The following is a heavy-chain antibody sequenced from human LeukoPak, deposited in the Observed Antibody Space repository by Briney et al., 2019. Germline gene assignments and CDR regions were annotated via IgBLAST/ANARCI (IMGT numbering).Heavy chain of an antibody. CDR1: GGSISSYY. J-gene: IGHJ4*02. D-gene: IGHD3-10*01. Sequence: PSETLSLTCTVSGGSISSYYWSWIRQPPGKGLEWIGYIYYSGSTYYNPSLKSRVTISVDTSKNQFSLKLSSVTAADTAVYYCARVTFGSGSYYIDYWGQGTLVTVSS. V-gene: IGHV4-59*12. CDR3: ARVTFGSGSYYIDY. CDR2: IYYSGST.